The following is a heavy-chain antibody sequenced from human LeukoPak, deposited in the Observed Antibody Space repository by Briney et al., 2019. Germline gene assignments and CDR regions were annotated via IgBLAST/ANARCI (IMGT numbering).Heavy chain of an antibody. CDR2: INPNSGGT. D-gene: IGHD3-9*01. Sequence: EASVKVSCKASGYTFTGYYMHWVRQAPGQGLEWMGWINPNSGGTNYAQKFQGRVTMTRDTSISTAYMELRSLRSDDTAVYYCARGYDILTGYSSFDYWGQGTLVTVSS. CDR1: GYTFTGYY. J-gene: IGHJ4*02. V-gene: IGHV1-2*02. CDR3: ARGYDILTGYSSFDY.